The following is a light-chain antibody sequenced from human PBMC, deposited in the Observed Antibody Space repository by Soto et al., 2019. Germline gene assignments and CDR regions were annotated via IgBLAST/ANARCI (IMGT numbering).Light chain of an antibody. CDR2: MNT. CDR1: SSNIGAIYD. J-gene: IGLJ3*02. V-gene: IGLV1-40*01. CDR3: QSYDNNVRAWV. Sequence: QSVLTQPPSVSGALGQRVTISCTGSSSNIGAIYDVHWYQQLPRTAPKLLIYMNTNRPSGVPDRFSGSKSGTSAALAITGLQAEDEADYYCQSYDNNVRAWVFGGGTKLTVL.